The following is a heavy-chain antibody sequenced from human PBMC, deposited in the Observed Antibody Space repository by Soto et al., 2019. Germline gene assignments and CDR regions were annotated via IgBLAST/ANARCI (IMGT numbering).Heavy chain of an antibody. CDR1: GYTFSNFR. V-gene: IGHV5-51*04. CDR3: ARSPRSSPYFDY. J-gene: IGHJ4*02. Sequence: GESLKISCQSSGYTFSNFRIGWVRQLPGKGLEWMGIIYPGDHETRYSPSFHGKVTISADRPINTAYLQWNSLEASDTAFYFCARSPRSSPYFDYWGQGALVTVSS. CDR2: IYPGDHET. D-gene: IGHD6-13*01.